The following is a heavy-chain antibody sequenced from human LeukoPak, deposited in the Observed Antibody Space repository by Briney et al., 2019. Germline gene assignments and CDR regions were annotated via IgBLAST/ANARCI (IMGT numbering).Heavy chain of an antibody. Sequence: GGSLRLSCAASGFIFSDYWMHWVRQAPGKGLVWVSRLNSDGSSTIYADSVKGRFTISRDNAKNTLYLQMNSLRAEDTAVYYCARGLGGTGDHWGQGTLVTVSS. V-gene: IGHV3-74*01. CDR3: ARGLGGTGDH. CDR1: GFIFSDYW. CDR2: LNSDGSST. J-gene: IGHJ4*02. D-gene: IGHD3-10*01.